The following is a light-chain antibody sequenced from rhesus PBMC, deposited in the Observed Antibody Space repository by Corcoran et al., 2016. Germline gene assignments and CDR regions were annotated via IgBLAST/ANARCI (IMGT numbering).Light chain of an antibody. V-gene: IGLV2-13*02. CDR3: SSYASTSAFI. Sequence: QAALTQSPSVSGSPGQSVNISCTETSSAIGGYNRVSWYQQHPGKAPKLLIYEVSQRPSGVSDRFSGSKSGNTASLTISGLQAGDEADYDCSSYASTSAFIFGAGTRLTVL. J-gene: IGLJ1*01. CDR1: SSAIGGYNR. CDR2: EVS.